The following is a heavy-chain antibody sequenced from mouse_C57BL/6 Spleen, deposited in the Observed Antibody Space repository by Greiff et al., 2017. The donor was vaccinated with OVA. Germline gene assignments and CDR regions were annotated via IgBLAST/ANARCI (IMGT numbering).Heavy chain of an antibody. CDR1: GFSFTSYG. CDR2: IWSGGST. Sequence: QVHVKQSGPGLVQPSQCLSITCTVSGFSFTSYGVHWVRQSPGKGLEWLGVIWSGGSTDYNEAFITSLSISKDNAKSQVFFKMNNLQADDTAIYYCARNGEAMDYWGQGTSVTVSS. CDR3: ARNGEAMDY. J-gene: IGHJ4*01. V-gene: IGHV2-2*01.